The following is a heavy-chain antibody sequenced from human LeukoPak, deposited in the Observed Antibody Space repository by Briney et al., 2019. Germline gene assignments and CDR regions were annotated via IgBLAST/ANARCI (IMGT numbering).Heavy chain of an antibody. J-gene: IGHJ3*02. V-gene: IGHV1-2*06. D-gene: IGHD2-21*02. CDR3: ARGADCSADCDYSNFDSFDI. CDR1: GYTFNGYY. Sequence: ASVKVSCKASGYTFNGYYIHWVRQAPGQGLEWMGRIIPNSGGTNYAQKFQGRVTMTRDTSISTAYMDLSRLRSDDTAVYYCARGADCSADCDYSNFDSFDIWGQGSMVTVSS. CDR2: IIPNSGGT.